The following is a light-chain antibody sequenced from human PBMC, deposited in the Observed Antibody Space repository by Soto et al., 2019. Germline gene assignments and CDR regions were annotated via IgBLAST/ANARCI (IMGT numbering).Light chain of an antibody. Sequence: QSALTQPPSTSGSPGQSVAISCTGTTTDVGAYDCVSWYQQHPGKAPKLIIYDVTKRPSGVPDRFSGSKSGNTASLTVSGLQAEDEADDYCSSYGGSNNHLFGTGTKLTVL. CDR3: SSYGGSNNHL. CDR1: TTDVGAYDC. CDR2: DVT. V-gene: IGLV2-8*01. J-gene: IGLJ1*01.